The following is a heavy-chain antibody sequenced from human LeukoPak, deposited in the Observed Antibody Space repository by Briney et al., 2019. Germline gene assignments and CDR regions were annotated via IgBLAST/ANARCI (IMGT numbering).Heavy chain of an antibody. J-gene: IGHJ3*02. CDR2: ISGSGGST. D-gene: IGHD3-3*01. CDR1: GFTFSSYA. Sequence: GGSLRLSCAASGFTFSSYAMSWVRQAPGKGLEWVSAISGSGGSTYYADSVKGRFTISRDNSKNTLYLQMNSLRAEDTAVYYCARTYDFGRGPPGDAFDNWGQGTLVTVPP. CDR3: ARTYDFGRGPPGDAFDN. V-gene: IGHV3-23*01.